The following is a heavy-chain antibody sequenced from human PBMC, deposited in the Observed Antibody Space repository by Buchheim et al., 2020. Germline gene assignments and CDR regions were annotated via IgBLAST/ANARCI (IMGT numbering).Heavy chain of an antibody. D-gene: IGHD1-1*01. Sequence: EVQLMQSGAEVKKPGESLRISCKGSGYSFTTYWIGWVRQMPGKGLEWMGIIYPGDSDARYNPSFQGQVTVSADKSINPAYVQWSSLKASDTAMYYWARQAPGFSIDYWGQGTL. J-gene: IGHJ4*02. CDR2: IYPGDSDA. CDR1: GYSFTTYW. V-gene: IGHV5-51*01. CDR3: ARQAPGFSIDY.